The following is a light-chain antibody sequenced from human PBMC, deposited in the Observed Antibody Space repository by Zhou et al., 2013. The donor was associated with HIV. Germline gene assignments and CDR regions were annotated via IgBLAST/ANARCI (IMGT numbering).Light chain of an antibody. CDR2: GAF. J-gene: IGKJ5*01. CDR3: QQYKIGSNH. Sequence: EIVMTQSPATLSVSPGERATLSCRASQSLTSNLAWYQQKPGQAPRLLVYGAFTRAAGIPARFSGSGSGTEYTLTISSVQSEDFAVYYCQQYKIGSNHFGQGTRL. V-gene: IGKV3-15*01. CDR1: QSLTSN.